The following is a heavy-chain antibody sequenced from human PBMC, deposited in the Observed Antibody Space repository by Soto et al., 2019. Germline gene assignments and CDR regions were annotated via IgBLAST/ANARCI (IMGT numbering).Heavy chain of an antibody. CDR2: IVVGSGNT. CDR1: GFTFTSSA. CDR3: AAPLPDITKVRSPPAFEI. Sequence: SVKVSCKASGFTFTSSAVQWVRQARGQRLEWIGWIVVGSGNTNYAQKFQERVTITRDMSTSTAYMELSSLRSEDTAVYYCAAPLPDITKVRSPPAFEIWGQGTMVTVSS. D-gene: IGHD3-10*01. V-gene: IGHV1-58*01. J-gene: IGHJ3*02.